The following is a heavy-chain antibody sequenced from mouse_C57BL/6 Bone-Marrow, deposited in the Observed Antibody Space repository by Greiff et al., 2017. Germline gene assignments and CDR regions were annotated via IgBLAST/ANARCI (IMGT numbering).Heavy chain of an antibody. CDR3: TTDSLPDY. D-gene: IGHD6-5*01. CDR1: GFNIKDDY. J-gene: IGHJ2*01. CDR2: IDPENGDT. Sequence: EVQRVESGAELVRPGASVKLSCTASGFNIKDDYMHWVKQRPEQGLEWIGRIDPENGDTEYASKFQGKATITADTSSNTAYLQLSSLTSEDTAVYYCTTDSLPDYWGQGTTLTVSS. V-gene: IGHV14-4*01.